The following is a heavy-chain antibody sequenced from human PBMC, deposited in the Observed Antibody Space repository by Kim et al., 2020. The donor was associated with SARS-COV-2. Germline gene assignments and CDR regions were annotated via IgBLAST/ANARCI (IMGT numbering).Heavy chain of an antibody. J-gene: IGHJ4*02. Sequence: YNPSLKRRVTISVDTAKNQFSRKLSSVTAADTAVYYWARGGGYSYGAIDYWGQGTLVTVSS. D-gene: IGHD5-18*01. V-gene: IGHV4-34*01. CDR3: ARGGGYSYGAIDY.